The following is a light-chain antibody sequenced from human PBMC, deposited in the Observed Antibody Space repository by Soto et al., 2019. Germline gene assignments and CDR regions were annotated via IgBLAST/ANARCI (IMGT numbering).Light chain of an antibody. V-gene: IGLV2-8*01. CDR2: EVS. CDR3: NSYAGSNNWV. CDR1: SSDIGGYNY. J-gene: IGLJ3*02. Sequence: QSVLTQPPSASGSPGQSVTISCTVTSSDIGGYNYVSWYQQHPGKAPKLMISEVSKRPSGVPERFSGSKSGNTASLTVSGLQAEDEADYYCNSYAGSNNWVFGGGTKLTVL.